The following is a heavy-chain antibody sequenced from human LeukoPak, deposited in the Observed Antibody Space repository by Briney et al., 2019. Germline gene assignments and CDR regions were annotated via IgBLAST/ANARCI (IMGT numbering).Heavy chain of an antibody. D-gene: IGHD6-13*01. V-gene: IGHV3-73*01. J-gene: IGHJ4*02. CDR1: GFTFSNYA. CDR2: IRSKANSYAT. Sequence: GGSLRLSCAASGFTFSNYAMHWVRQASGKGLEWVGRIRSKANSYATAYAASVKGRFTISRDDSKNTAYLRMNSLKTEDTAVYYCAIAAADFDYWGQGTLVTVSS. CDR3: AIAAADFDY.